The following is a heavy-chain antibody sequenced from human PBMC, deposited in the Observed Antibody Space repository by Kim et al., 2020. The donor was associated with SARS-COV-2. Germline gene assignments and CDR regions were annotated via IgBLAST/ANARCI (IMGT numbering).Heavy chain of an antibody. J-gene: IGHJ4*02. Sequence: SETLSLTCTVSGGSISSGGYYWTWIRQHPGKGLEWIGYIYYSGSTYYNPSLKSRVTISVDTSKNQFSLKLSSVTAADTAVYYCASGIMVRGVIIHDYWGQGTLVTVSS. D-gene: IGHD3-10*01. CDR3: ASGIMVRGVIIHDY. V-gene: IGHV4-31*03. CDR1: GGSISSGGYY. CDR2: IYYSGST.